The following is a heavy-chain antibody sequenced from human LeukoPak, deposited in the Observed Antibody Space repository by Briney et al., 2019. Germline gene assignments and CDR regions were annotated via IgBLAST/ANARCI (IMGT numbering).Heavy chain of an antibody. CDR3: AKGGYDILTGYGAFDI. V-gene: IGHV1-8*02. Sequence: ASVKVSCKASGYTFSSYDISWVRQATGQGLEWMGWVNPNSGNTGYAQKFQGRVTMTRDMSTSTVYMELSSLRSEDTAVYYCAKGGYDILTGYGAFDIWGQGTMVTVSS. CDR2: VNPNSGNT. J-gene: IGHJ3*02. CDR1: GYTFSSYD. D-gene: IGHD3-9*01.